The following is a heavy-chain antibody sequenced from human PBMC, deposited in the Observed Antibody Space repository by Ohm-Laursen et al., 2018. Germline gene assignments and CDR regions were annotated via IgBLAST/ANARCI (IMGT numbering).Heavy chain of an antibody. CDR2: IKQDGGEK. V-gene: IGHV3-7*01. J-gene: IGHJ5*02. Sequence: SLRLSCTASGFTFSNYWMKWVRQAPGKGLEWVADIKQDGGEKYYVDSVKGRFTISRDNAKNSVYLQMNSLRAEDTAVYYCARDDYDSSGSLSDPWGQGTLVTVSS. D-gene: IGHD3-22*01. CDR3: ARDDYDSSGSLSDP. CDR1: GFTFSNYW.